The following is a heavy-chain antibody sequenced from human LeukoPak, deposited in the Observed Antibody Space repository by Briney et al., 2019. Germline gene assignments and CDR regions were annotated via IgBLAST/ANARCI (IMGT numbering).Heavy chain of an antibody. CDR3: ARGPSRDYGSGSSWFDP. D-gene: IGHD3-10*01. J-gene: IGHJ5*02. Sequence: GASVKVSCKASGYTLSTYDINWVRQVTGQGLEWMGWMNPNSGNTGYAQKIQGRVTMTRNTSINTAYMELSSLRSEDTAVYYCARGPSRDYGSGSSWFDPWGQGTLVTVSS. CDR2: MNPNSGNT. V-gene: IGHV1-8*01. CDR1: GYTLSTYD.